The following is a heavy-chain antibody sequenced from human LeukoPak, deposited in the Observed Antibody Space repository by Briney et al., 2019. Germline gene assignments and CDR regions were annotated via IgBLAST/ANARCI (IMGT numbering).Heavy chain of an antibody. J-gene: IGHJ6*03. Sequence: ASVKVSCKASGYTFTGYYMHWVRQAPGQGLEWMGWINPNSGGTNYAQKFQGRVTMTRDTSISTAYMELSRLRSDDTAVYYCARGGTLGVGYYYYMDVWGKGTTVTVSS. CDR3: ARGGTLGVGYYYYMDV. CDR2: INPNSGGT. V-gene: IGHV1-2*02. D-gene: IGHD3-10*01. CDR1: GYTFTGYY.